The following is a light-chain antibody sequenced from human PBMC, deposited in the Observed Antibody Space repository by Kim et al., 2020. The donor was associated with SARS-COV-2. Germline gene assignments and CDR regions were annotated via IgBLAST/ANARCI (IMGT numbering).Light chain of an antibody. CDR3: SSYTTISTGV. V-gene: IGLV2-14*03. J-gene: IGLJ2*01. CDR1: SSDIGAYNY. Sequence: QSALTQPASVSGSPGQSITISCTGTSSDIGAYNYISWYQQKPGKAPKLVIYDVNDRPSGVSNRFSGSKSGNTASLTISGLQAEDEADYYCSSYTTISTGVFGGGTQLTVL. CDR2: DVN.